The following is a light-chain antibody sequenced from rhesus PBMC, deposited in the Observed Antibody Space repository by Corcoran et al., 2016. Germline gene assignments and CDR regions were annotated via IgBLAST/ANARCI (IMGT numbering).Light chain of an antibody. CDR1: TSDIGGYTY. Sequence: QAALTQPRSVSGSPGQSGTISCTETTSDIGGYTYVSWYQQHPGTAPKLMLYEINKRPSGVSDRFSGSKSGNTASLTISGLQPGDEADFYCSAFTDRYTYMFGSGTRLTVL. V-gene: IGLV2-32*01. CDR3: SAFTDRYTYM. J-gene: IGLJ1*01. CDR2: EIN.